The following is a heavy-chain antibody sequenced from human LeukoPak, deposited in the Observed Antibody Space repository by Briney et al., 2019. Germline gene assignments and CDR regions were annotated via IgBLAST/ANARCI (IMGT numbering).Heavy chain of an antibody. CDR1: GFTFSSYA. CDR3: AKDWQEVYYGMDV. J-gene: IGHJ6*02. V-gene: IGHV3-23*01. Sequence: GGSLRLSCAASGFTFSSYAMSWVRQAPGKGLEWVSAISGSGGSTYYADSVKGRFTISRDNSKSTLYLQMNSLRAEDTAVYYCAKDWQEVYYGMDVWGQGTTVTVSS. CDR2: ISGSGGST.